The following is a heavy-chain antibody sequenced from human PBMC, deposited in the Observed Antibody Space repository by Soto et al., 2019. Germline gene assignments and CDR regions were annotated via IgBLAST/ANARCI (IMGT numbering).Heavy chain of an antibody. CDR3: FFVGGFVVLSALYDH. D-gene: IGHD3-16*01. Sequence: GASVKVSCKASGYTFTSYYMNLVRRAPGQGLEWLGIINPSGGYTTYAQRFLGRLTMTSDTSTSIVHMELGSLISEEPAVYYCFFVGGFVVLSALYDHRGQGTLVTGSS. CDR1: GYTFTSYY. V-gene: IGHV1-46*01. J-gene: IGHJ4*02. CDR2: INPSGGYT.